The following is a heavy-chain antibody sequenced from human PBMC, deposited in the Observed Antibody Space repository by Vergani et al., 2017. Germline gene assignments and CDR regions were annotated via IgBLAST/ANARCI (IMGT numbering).Heavy chain of an antibody. V-gene: IGHV3-23*04. CDR2: ISSDGGST. CDR3: VKEKIDLGSYFFDS. Sequence: VQLVESGGGVVQPGGSLRLSCAASGFTFSTYAMTWVRQAPGKGLEWVSTISSDGGSTYYADSVKGRFTISRDNSKNTVFLQMHSLRAEDTAIYYCVKEKIDLGSYFFDSWGHGILVTVSS. CDR1: GFTFSTYA. D-gene: IGHD2/OR15-2a*01. J-gene: IGHJ4*01.